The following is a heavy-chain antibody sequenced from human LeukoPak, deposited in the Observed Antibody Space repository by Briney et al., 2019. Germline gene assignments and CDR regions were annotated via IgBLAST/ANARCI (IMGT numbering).Heavy chain of an antibody. CDR2: ISGGGGST. D-gene: IGHD3-22*01. CDR3: AKDKVSRYDSSGPRDL. V-gene: IGHV3-23*01. CDR1: GFTFSSYA. J-gene: IGHJ2*01. Sequence: PGGSLRLSCAASGFTFSSYAMSWARQAPGKGLEWVSAISGGGGSTYYADSVKGRFTISRDNSKNTLYLQMNSLRAEDTAVYYCAKDKVSRYDSSGPRDLWGRGTLVTVSS.